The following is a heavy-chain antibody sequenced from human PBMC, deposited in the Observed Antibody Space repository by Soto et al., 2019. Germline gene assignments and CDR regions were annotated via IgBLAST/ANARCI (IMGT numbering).Heavy chain of an antibody. CDR3: AKDKTYCSSTSCSPDAFDI. CDR2: ISSGGGNT. V-gene: IGHV3-23*01. CDR1: GSTFSNYG. J-gene: IGHJ3*02. D-gene: IGHD2-2*01. Sequence: GGSLRLSCEGSGSTFSNYGMAWVRQAPGKGLEWVSTISSGGGNTHYADSVRGRFTISRDNSKNTLYLQMNSLRAEDTAVYYCAKDKTYCSSTSCSPDAFDIWGQGTMVTVSS.